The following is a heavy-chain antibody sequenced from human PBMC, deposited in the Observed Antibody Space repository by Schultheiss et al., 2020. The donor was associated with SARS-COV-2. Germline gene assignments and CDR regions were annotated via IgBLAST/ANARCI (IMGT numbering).Heavy chain of an antibody. Sequence: GESLKISCAASGFTFSSYAMSWVRQAPGKGLEWVSAISGSGGSTYYADSVKGRFTISRDNSKNTLYLQMNSLRAEDTAVYYCASPPQLGIWKYFDYWGQGTLGTVSS. CDR2: ISGSGGST. D-gene: IGHD7-27*01. V-gene: IGHV3-23*01. J-gene: IGHJ4*02. CDR3: ASPPQLGIWKYFDY. CDR1: GFTFSSYA.